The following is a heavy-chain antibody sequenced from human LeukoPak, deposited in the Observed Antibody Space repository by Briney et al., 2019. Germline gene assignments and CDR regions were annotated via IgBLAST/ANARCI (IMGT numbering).Heavy chain of an antibody. CDR2: ISGGGGST. V-gene: IGHV3-23*01. J-gene: IGHJ6*02. CDR3: AKDRGVYYDFWSGPYYYYYYGMDV. CDR1: GFTFTSYS. Sequence: GGSLRLSCAASGFTFTSYSMNWVRQAPGKGLEWVSTISGGGGSTYYADSVKGRFTISRDNSKNTLYLQVNSLRAEDTAVYYCAKDRGVYYDFWSGPYYYYYYGMDVWGQGTTVTVSS. D-gene: IGHD3-3*01.